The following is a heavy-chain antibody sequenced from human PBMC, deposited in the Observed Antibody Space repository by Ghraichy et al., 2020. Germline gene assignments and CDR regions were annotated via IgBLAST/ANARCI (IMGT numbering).Heavy chain of an antibody. V-gene: IGHV2-70*11. D-gene: IGHD6-19*01. CDR1: GFSLSTSGMC. J-gene: IGHJ3*02. CDR2: IDWDEDK. Sequence: SGPTLVKPTQTLTLTCTFSGFSLSTSGMCVSWIRQPPGKALSGLARIDWDEDKYYGTSLKTRLTISKDTSKNQVVLTMTNMDPVDTATYYCARMEGIAVAGRLEAFDIWGQGTMVTVSS. CDR3: ARMEGIAVAGRLEAFDI.